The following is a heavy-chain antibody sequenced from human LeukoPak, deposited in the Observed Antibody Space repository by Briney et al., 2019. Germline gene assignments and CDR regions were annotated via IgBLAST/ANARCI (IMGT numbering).Heavy chain of an antibody. Sequence: GGSLRLSCTASGFTFGDYAMSWVHQAPGKGLEWVSAISGSGGSTYYADSVKGRFTISRDNSKNTLYLQMNSLRAEDTAVYYCAKGSGWEMSYYYYYMDVWGKGTTVTISS. V-gene: IGHV3-23*01. CDR3: AKGSGWEMSYYYYYMDV. D-gene: IGHD1-26*01. CDR1: GFTFGDYA. J-gene: IGHJ6*03. CDR2: ISGSGGST.